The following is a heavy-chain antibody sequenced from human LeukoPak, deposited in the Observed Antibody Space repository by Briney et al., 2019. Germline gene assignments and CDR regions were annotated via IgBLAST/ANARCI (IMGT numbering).Heavy chain of an antibody. D-gene: IGHD2-2*01. CDR2: MTSGGST. CDR3: AKDIGYCSSISRYCDY. J-gene: IGHJ4*02. CDR1: GFTFSNYG. V-gene: IGHV3-23*01. Sequence: GGSLRLSCAASGFTFSNYGMNWVRQAPGKGLEWVSSMTSGGSTYYADSVRGRFTISRDNSKNTLYLQMNSLRVEDTAVYYCAKDIGYCSSISRYCDYWGQGTLVTVSS.